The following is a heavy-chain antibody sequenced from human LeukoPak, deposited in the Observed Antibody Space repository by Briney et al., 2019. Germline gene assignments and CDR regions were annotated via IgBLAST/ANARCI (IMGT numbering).Heavy chain of an antibody. CDR3: ASHRGYSYGFNH. Sequence: SETLCLTCTVSSGSISDFYWSWIRQSPGKGLEWIGYMYYLGHITYNPSLKGRVTISIDMSKNQLSLRLSCVTAADTAIYYCASHRGYSYGFNHWGQGTLVAVSS. J-gene: IGHJ5*02. V-gene: IGHV4-59*01. CDR2: MYYLGHI. CDR1: SGSISDFY. D-gene: IGHD5-18*01.